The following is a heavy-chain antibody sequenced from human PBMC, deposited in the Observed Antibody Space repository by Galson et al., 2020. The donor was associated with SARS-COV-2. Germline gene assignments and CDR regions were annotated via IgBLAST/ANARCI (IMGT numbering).Heavy chain of an antibody. J-gene: IGHJ2*01. V-gene: IGHV2-70*01. CDR1: DFSLSSGDMC. CDR3: ARTRKSGMRYWHVDL. CDR2: IDRGDDK. Sequence: SGPTLVKPTQTLTLTCLFSDFSLSSGDMCVSWIRQPPGKALEWLALIDRGDDKYYSASLKTRLTISKDTSKKQVVLTMTNMDPMYTATYFGARTRKSGMRYWHVDLWGRGTLVTVSS. D-gene: IGHD3-10*01.